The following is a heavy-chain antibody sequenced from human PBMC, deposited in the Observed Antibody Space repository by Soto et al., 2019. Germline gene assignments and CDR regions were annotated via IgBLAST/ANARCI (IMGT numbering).Heavy chain of an antibody. Sequence: EVQLMESGGGLLQPGGSLGLSCTASGFTFSNYWMYWVRQGPGKGLVWVSRISGDGSRSNYEDSVKGRFTISRDNAKNTLYLKMNSRRAEDTAVYYCVRGSNGWSGIDYWGQGSLVTVS. CDR3: VRGSNGWSGIDY. CDR2: ISGDGSRS. J-gene: IGHJ4*02. V-gene: IGHV3-74*01. D-gene: IGHD6-19*01. CDR1: GFTFSNYW.